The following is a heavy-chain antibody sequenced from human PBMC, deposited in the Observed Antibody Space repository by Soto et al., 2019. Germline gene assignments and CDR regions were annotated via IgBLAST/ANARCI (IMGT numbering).Heavy chain of an antibody. CDR2: ISSSSSYI. V-gene: IGHV3-21*01. CDR3: ARDRRSGWSNYYYYGMDV. D-gene: IGHD6-19*01. J-gene: IGHJ6*02. Sequence: EVQLVESGGGLVKPGGSLRLSCAASGFTFSSYSMNWVRQAPGKGLEWVSSISSSSSYIYYADSVKGRFTISRDNAKNSLYLQMNSLRAEDTAVYYCARDRRSGWSNYYYYGMDVWGQGTTVTVSS. CDR1: GFTFSSYS.